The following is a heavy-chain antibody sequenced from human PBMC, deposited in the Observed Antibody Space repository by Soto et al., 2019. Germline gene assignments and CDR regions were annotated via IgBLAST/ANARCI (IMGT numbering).Heavy chain of an antibody. D-gene: IGHD5-12*01. CDR1: GFTVSSNY. V-gene: IGHV3-53*04. Sequence: EVQLVESGGGLVQPGGSLRLSCAASGFTVSSNYMSWVRQAPGKGLEWVSVIYSGGSTYYADSVKGRFTISRHNSKNTLYLQMNSLRAEDTAVYYCARALSGYDSYYYIDVWGKGTTVTVSS. J-gene: IGHJ6*03. CDR3: ARALSGYDSYYYIDV. CDR2: IYSGGST.